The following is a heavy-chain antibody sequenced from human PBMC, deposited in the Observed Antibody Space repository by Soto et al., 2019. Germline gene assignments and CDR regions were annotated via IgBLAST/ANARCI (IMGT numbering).Heavy chain of an antibody. V-gene: IGHV3-23*01. CDR2: ISGSDGKT. D-gene: IGHD3-3*01. CDR1: GFSFGSYA. J-gene: IGHJ4*02. Sequence: GGSLRLACAASGFSFGSYALSWVRQAPGKGLEWVSTISGSDGKTFYADSVKGRFSISRDTSQSTLYLQMNSLRADDTAMYYCARWSYLDYWGQGTRVTVSS. CDR3: ARWSYLDY.